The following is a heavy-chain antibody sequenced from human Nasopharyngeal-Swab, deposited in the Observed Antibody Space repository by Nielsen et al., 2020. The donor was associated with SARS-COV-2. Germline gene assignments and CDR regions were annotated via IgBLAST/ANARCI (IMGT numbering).Heavy chain of an antibody. V-gene: IGHV4-59*08. Sequence: GSLSLSCTVSGGSISSYYWSWIRQPPGKGLEWIGYIYYSGSTNYNPSLKSRVTISVDTSKNQFSLKLSSVTAADTAVYYCARLEYYFDYWGQGTLVTVSS. CDR3: ARLEYYFDY. CDR2: IYYSGST. J-gene: IGHJ4*02. CDR1: GGSISSYY.